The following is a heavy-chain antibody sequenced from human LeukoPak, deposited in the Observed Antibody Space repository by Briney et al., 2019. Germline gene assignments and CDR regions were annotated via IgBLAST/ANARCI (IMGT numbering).Heavy chain of an antibody. J-gene: IGHJ5*02. CDR2: IWYDGSNK. Sequence: PGRSLRLSCAASGFTFSSYAMHWVRQAPGKGLEWVAVIWYDGSNKYYADSVKGRFTISRDNSKNTLYLQMNSLRAEDTAVYYCARLWGGNGYSGGSLNLWGQGTLVTVSS. CDR3: ARLWGGNGYSGGSLNL. V-gene: IGHV3-33*08. CDR1: GFTFSSYA. D-gene: IGHD3-16*01.